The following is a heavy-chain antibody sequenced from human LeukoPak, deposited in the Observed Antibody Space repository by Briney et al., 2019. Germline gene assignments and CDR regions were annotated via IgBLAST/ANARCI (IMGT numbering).Heavy chain of an antibody. V-gene: IGHV3-66*01. Sequence: GWSLRLSCAASGFTVSSNYMSWVRQAPGKGLEGVPGIYSCGSTYYPHSVKGRFTISRDNSKNTLYLQMNSLRAEDTAVYYCARGVLGYCSSTSCYYFDYWGQGTLVTVSS. CDR2: IYSCGST. CDR3: ARGVLGYCSSTSCYYFDY. D-gene: IGHD2-2*01. CDR1: GFTVSSNY. J-gene: IGHJ4*02.